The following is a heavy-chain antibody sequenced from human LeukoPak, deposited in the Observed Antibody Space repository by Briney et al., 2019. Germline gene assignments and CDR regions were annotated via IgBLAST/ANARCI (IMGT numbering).Heavy chain of an antibody. CDR1: GFTFSSYA. CDR2: ISYDGSNK. J-gene: IGHJ4*02. V-gene: IGHV3-30*03. D-gene: IGHD2-15*01. Sequence: GGSLRLSCAASGFTFSSYAMSWVRQAPGKGLEWVAVISYDGSNKYYADSVKGRFTISRDNSKNTLYLQMNSLRAADTAVYYCAPKVVGSTPFDYWGQGTLVTVSS. CDR3: APKVVGSTPFDY.